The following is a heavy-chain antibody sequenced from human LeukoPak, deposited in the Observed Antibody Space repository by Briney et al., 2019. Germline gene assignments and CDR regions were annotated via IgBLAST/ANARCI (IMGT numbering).Heavy chain of an antibody. J-gene: IGHJ5*02. CDR3: AKGLNWFDP. D-gene: IGHD4-11*01. CDR2: ISGSGGSP. V-gene: IGHV3-23*01. Sequence: PGGSLRLSCAASGFTFSSYEMNWVHQAPGKGLEWVSSISGSGGSPYYADSAKGRFTISRDNSKNTLYLQMNSLRAEDTAVYYCAKGLNWFDPWGQGTLVTVSS. CDR1: GFTFSSYE.